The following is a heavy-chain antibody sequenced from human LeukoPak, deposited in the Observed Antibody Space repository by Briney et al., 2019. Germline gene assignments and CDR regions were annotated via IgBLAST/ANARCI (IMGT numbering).Heavy chain of an antibody. CDR2: IYYTGST. D-gene: IGHD2-2*01. CDR1: GSSVSSGSYY. CDR3: ARGVDVVVPAEPVFDY. J-gene: IGHJ4*02. Sequence: SQTLSLTCTVSGSSVSSGSYYWSWIRQPPGKGLEWIGYIYYTGSTNYNPSLKSRAATSVDTSKTQFSLKLSSVTAADTAVYYCARGVDVVVPAEPVFDYWGQGTLVTVSS. V-gene: IGHV4-61*01.